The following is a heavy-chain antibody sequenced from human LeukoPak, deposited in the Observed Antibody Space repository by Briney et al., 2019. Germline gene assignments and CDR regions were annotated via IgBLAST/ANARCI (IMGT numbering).Heavy chain of an antibody. CDR1: GFTFSSYS. D-gene: IGHD3-22*01. V-gene: IGHV3-21*04. CDR2: ISSSSSYI. CDR3: AKKGYYDGSGYYMYYFDH. Sequence: GGSLRLSCAASGFTFSSYSMNWVRQAPGKGLEWVSSISSSSSYIYYADSVKGRFTISRDNAKNSLYLQMNSLRAEDAAVYYCAKKGYYDGSGYYMYYFDHWGQGTLVTVSS. J-gene: IGHJ4*02.